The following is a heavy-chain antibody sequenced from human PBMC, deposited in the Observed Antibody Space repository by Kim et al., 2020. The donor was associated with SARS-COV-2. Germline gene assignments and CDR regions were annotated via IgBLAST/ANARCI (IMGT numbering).Heavy chain of an antibody. V-gene: IGHV1-18*04. D-gene: IGHD3-9*01. Sequence: ASVKVSCKASGYTFTSYGISWVRQAPGQGLEWMGWISAYNGNTNYAQKLQGRVTMTTDTSTSTAYMELRSLRSDDTAVYYCARDRPVWGSHRPYYDILTGPAGRYYGMDVWGQGTTVTVSS. CDR1: GYTFTSYG. J-gene: IGHJ6*02. CDR3: ARDRPVWGSHRPYYDILTGPAGRYYGMDV. CDR2: ISAYNGNT.